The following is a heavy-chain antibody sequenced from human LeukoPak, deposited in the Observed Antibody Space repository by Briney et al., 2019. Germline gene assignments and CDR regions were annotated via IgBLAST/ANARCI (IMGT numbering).Heavy chain of an antibody. J-gene: IGHJ4*02. CDR1: GGSFSGYY. V-gene: IGHV4-34*01. Sequence: PSETLSLTCAVYGGSFSGYYWSWIRQPPGKGLEWIGEINHCGSTNYNPSLQSRVTISVDTSKNQFSLKLSSVTAADTAVYYCATGYCSGGSCYYFDYWGQGTLDTVSS. CDR3: ATGYCSGGSCYYFDY. D-gene: IGHD2-15*01. CDR2: INHCGST.